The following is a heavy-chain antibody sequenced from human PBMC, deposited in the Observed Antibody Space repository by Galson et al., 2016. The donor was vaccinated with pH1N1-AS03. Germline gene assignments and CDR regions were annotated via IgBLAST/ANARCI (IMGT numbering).Heavy chain of an antibody. J-gene: IGHJ6*02. D-gene: IGHD2/OR15-2a*01. CDR2: IHPNSGGT. Sequence: SVQVSCKASGYTFTGFYVHWVRQAPGQGLEWMGWIHPNSGGTNYAQKFQAWVTMSRDTSSTTAYMEVSGLKSDDTAVYYCARDPRGPCTSTTCATAYYFGMDVWGQGTTVIVS. CDR1: GYTFTGFY. V-gene: IGHV1-2*04. CDR3: ARDPRGPCTSTTCATAYYFGMDV.